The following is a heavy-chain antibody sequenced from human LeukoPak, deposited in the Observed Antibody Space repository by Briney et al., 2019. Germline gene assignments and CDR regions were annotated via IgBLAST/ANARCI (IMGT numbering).Heavy chain of an antibody. CDR1: GFSFTSSA. J-gene: IGHJ1*01. CDR2: IVVGSGNT. D-gene: IGHD3-22*01. CDR3: AADLPNYYDREYFQH. Sequence: GTSVKVSCKASGFSFTSSAMHWVRQARGQRLEWIGWIVVGSGNTNCAQKFQKRVTITRDMTTRTAYMELSSLTSEDTAVYYCAADLPNYYDREYFQHWGQGTLVTVSS. V-gene: IGHV1-58*02.